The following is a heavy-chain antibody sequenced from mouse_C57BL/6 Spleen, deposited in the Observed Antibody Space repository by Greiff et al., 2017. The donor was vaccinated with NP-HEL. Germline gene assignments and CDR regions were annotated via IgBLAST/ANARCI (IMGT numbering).Heavy chain of an antibody. J-gene: IGHJ3*01. CDR2: IHPNSGST. CDR3: AREEGFITFAY. V-gene: IGHV1-64*01. CDR1: GYTFTSYW. Sequence: QVQLQQSGAELVKPGASVKLSCKASGYTFTSYWMHWVKQRPGQGLEWIGMIHPNSGSTNYNEKFKSKATLTVDKSSSTAYMQLSSLTSEDSAVYYCAREEGFITFAYWGQGTLVTVSA. D-gene: IGHD1-1*01.